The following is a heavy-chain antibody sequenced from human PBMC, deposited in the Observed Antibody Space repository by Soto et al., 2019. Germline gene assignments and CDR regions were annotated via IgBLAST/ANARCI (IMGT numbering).Heavy chain of an antibody. D-gene: IGHD3-22*01. V-gene: IGHV3-23*01. CDR1: GFTFSSYA. CDR2: ISGSGGST. J-gene: IGHJ3*02. CDR3: AKDLSDYYDSSGYYLGGAFDI. Sequence: PGGSLRLSCAASGFTFSSYAMSWVRQAPGKGLEWVSAISGSGGSTYYADSVKGRFTISRDNSKNTLYLQMNSLRAEDTAVYYCAKDLSDYYDSSGYYLGGAFDIWGQGTMVTVSS.